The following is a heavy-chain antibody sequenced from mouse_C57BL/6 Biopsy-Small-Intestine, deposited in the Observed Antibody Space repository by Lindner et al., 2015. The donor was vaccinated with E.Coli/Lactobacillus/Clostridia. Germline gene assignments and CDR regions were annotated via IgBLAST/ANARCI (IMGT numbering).Heavy chain of an antibody. Sequence: VQLQESGTELARPGASVELSCEASGYTLTSYGVSWVKQRSGQGLEWIGEIYPRSGNTYYNEKFKGKATLTADKSSSTAYMELRSLTSEDSAVYFCARLDYSNYLWYFDVWATGTTVTVSS. CDR1: GYTLTSYG. CDR2: IYPRSGNT. J-gene: IGHJ1*03. CDR3: ARLDYSNYLWYFDV. V-gene: IGHV1-81*01. D-gene: IGHD2-5*01.